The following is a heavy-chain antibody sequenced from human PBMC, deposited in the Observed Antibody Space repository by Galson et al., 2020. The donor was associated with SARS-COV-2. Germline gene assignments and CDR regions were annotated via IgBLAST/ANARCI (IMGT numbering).Heavy chain of an antibody. CDR3: AREPRLNDFWSGPGQGFDY. CDR1: GFTFSSYW. V-gene: IGHV3-74*01. CDR2: INSDGSST. D-gene: IGHD3-3*01. Sequence: GESLKISCAASGFTFSSYWMHWVRQAPGKGLVWVSRINSDGSSTSYADSVKGRFTISRDNAKNTLYLQMNSLRAEDTAVYYCAREPRLNDFWSGPGQGFDYWGQGTLVTVSS. J-gene: IGHJ4*02.